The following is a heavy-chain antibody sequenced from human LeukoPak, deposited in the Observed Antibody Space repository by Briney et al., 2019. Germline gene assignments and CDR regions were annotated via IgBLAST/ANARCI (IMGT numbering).Heavy chain of an antibody. CDR3: ARPPAGYCSSGSCYYYYGMDV. CDR2: ISSTSSTI. V-gene: IGHV3-48*02. CDR1: RFTLSIYS. Sequence: GGALRLSCAASRFTLSIYSMNWVRQAPGKGLEWVSYISSTSSTIYYADSMKGRFTISRDNAKNSLYLQMNSLRDEDTAVYDCARPPAGYCSSGSCYYYYGMDVWGQGTTVTVSS. J-gene: IGHJ6*02. D-gene: IGHD2-15*01.